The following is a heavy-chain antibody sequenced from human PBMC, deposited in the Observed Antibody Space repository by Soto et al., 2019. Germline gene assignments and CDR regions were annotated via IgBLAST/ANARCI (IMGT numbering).Heavy chain of an antibody. V-gene: IGHV4-30-4*01. D-gene: IGHD2-2*01. J-gene: IGHJ6*02. CDR1: GGSISSGDYY. Sequence: QVQLQESGPGLVKPSQTLSLTCTVSGGSISSGDYYWSWIRQPPGKGLEWIGYIYYSGSTYYNPSLTSRVTISVDTSKNQFSLQLSSVTAADTAVYYCARDPIVLVPAAISFYYYGMDVWGQGTTVTVSS. CDR3: ARDPIVLVPAAISFYYYGMDV. CDR2: IYYSGST.